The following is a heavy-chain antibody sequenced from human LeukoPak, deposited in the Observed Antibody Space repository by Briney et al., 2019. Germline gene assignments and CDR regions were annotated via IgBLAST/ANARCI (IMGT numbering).Heavy chain of an antibody. D-gene: IGHD3-10*01. J-gene: IGHJ4*02. Sequence: ASVKVSCKASGYTFTGYYMHWVRQAPGQGLEWMGRINPNRGGTNYEQKFQGRVTMTRDTSISTAYMELSRLRSDDTAVYYCAIYSWFGELLQGEKGRRYFDYWGQGTLVTVSS. V-gene: IGHV1-2*06. CDR2: INPNRGGT. CDR3: AIYSWFGELLQGEKGRRYFDY. CDR1: GYTFTGYY.